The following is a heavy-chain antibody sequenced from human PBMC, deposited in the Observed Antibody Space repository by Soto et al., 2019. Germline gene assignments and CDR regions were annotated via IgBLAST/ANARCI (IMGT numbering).Heavy chain of an antibody. Sequence: SETLSLTCTVSGGSISSSSYYWGWIRQPPGKGLEWIGSIYYSGSTYYNPSLKSRVTISVDTSKNQFSLKLSSVTAADTAVYYCFTGANGSGSYPYYWGQGTLVTVSS. D-gene: IGHD3-10*01. CDR2: IYYSGST. J-gene: IGHJ4*02. V-gene: IGHV4-39*01. CDR3: FTGANGSGSYPYY. CDR1: GGSISSSSYY.